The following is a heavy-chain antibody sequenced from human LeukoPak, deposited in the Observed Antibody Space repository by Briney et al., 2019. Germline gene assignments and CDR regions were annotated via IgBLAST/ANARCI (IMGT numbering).Heavy chain of an antibody. V-gene: IGHV4-39*01. CDR1: GGSISSSSYY. CDR3: ARLVGAAAGATHLDY. D-gene: IGHD6-13*01. Sequence: SETLSPTCTVSGGSISSSSYYWGWIRQPPGKGLEWLGSIYYSGSTYYNPSLKSRVTISVDTSKNQFSLKLSSVTAADTAVYYCARLVGAAAGATHLDYWGQGTLATVSS. J-gene: IGHJ4*02. CDR2: IYYSGST.